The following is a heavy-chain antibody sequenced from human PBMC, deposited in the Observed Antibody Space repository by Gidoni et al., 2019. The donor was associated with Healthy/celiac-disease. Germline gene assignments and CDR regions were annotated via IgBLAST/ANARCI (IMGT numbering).Heavy chain of an antibody. CDR3: ARDRGDCSGGSCWFDP. Sequence: QVQLQESGPGLVKPSQTLSLPCTVSGGSISRGDYYWSWIRQPPGKGLEWIGYIYYSGSTYYNPALKSRVTISVDTSKNQFSLKLSSVTAADTAVYYCARDRGDCSGGSCWFDPWGQGTLVTVSS. CDR1: GGSISRGDYY. CDR2: IYYSGST. V-gene: IGHV4-30-4*01. J-gene: IGHJ5*02. D-gene: IGHD2-15*01.